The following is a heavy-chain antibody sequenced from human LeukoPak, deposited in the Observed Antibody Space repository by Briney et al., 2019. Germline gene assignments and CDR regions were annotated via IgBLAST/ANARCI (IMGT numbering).Heavy chain of an antibody. D-gene: IGHD3-9*01. CDR2: MNPNSGNT. CDR1: GYTFTSYD. Sequence: ASVKVSCKASGYTFTSYDINWVRQATGQGLEWMGWMNPNSGNTGYAQKFQGRVTMTRNTSISTAYMELSSLRSEDTAVYYCAGGGGYFDWLFRVTQWLEGGWFDPWGQGVLVTVSS. J-gene: IGHJ5*02. V-gene: IGHV1-8*01. CDR3: AGGGGYFDWLFRVTQWLEGGWFDP.